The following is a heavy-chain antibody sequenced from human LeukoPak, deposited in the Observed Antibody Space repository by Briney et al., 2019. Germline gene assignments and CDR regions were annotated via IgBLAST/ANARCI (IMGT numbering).Heavy chain of an antibody. Sequence: GGSLRLSCAASGFTFNFYTINWVRQAPGKGLEWVSSISGSSTYIYYADSVKGRFTISRDNAKNSVSLQVNSLTVEDTAVYYCARDPAGMTVSGVAEYNYGMDVWGQGTTVTVSS. CDR2: ISGSSTYI. V-gene: IGHV3-21*01. CDR1: GFTFNFYT. J-gene: IGHJ6*02. CDR3: ARDPAGMTVSGVAEYNYGMDV. D-gene: IGHD3-3*01.